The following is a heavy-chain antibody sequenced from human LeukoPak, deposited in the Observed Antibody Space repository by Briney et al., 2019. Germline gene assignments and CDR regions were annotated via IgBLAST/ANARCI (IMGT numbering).Heavy chain of an antibody. V-gene: IGHV4-61*02. D-gene: IGHD4-23*01. CDR1: GASIASGSYH. Sequence: SETLSLTCAISGASIASGSYHWDWIRQPAGSRPEYIGRISAGGRTNYNPSLKSRLTISMDTSKNHVSLRLSSVTAADTVVYYCTRGGHDYGGSFDTWGQGILVTVSS. J-gene: IGHJ5*02. CDR3: TRGGHDYGGSFDT. CDR2: ISAGGRT.